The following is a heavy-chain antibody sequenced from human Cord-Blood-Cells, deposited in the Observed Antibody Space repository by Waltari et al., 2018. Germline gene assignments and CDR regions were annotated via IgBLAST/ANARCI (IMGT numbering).Heavy chain of an antibody. D-gene: IGHD3-10*01. CDR2: IYSGGST. Sequence: EVQLVETGGGLIQPGGSLRLSCAASGFTVSSNYMSWVRPAPGKGLEWVSVIYSGGSTYYADSVKGRFTISRDNSKNTLYLQMNSLRAEDTAVYYCARGIPGYGSGSYYDYWGQGTLVTVSS. CDR3: ARGIPGYGSGSYYDY. V-gene: IGHV3-53*02. J-gene: IGHJ4*02. CDR1: GFTVSSNY.